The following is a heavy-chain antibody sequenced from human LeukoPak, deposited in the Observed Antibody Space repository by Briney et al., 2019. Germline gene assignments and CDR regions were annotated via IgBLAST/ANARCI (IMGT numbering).Heavy chain of an antibody. CDR2: IWPSHSI. Sequence: SWGSLRLSCAGSGFTFSDYAMNLVRQAPGKGLEWILYIWPSHSIYYTDSVKGRFTISRDNAKNSLYLQMNSLRAEDTALYYCARRVDGSGKYRGYYYYYMDVWGKGTTVTISS. J-gene: IGHJ6*03. CDR3: ARRVDGSGKYRGYYYYYMDV. D-gene: IGHD3-10*01. V-gene: IGHV3-48*01. CDR1: GFTFSDYA.